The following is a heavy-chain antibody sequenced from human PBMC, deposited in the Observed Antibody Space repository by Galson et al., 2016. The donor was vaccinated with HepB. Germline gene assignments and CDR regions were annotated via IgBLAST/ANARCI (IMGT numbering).Heavy chain of an antibody. D-gene: IGHD5-18*01. CDR3: ARVVEDTAMVTRDY. CDR2: INTYNDNT. V-gene: IGHV1-18*04. J-gene: IGHJ4*02. CDR1: GYTLSSHP. Sequence: SVKVSCKASGYTLSSHPFTWVRQAPGQGLEWMGWINTYNDNTKYAQDLQGRVTMTTDTSTSTAYMELSSLRSEDTAVYYCARVVEDTAMVTRDYWGQGTLVTVSS.